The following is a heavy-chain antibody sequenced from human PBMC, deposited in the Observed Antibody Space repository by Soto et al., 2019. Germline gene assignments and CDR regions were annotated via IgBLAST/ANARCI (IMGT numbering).Heavy chain of an antibody. CDR2: IKQDGSEK. D-gene: IGHD2-15*01. CDR1: GFTSSSYW. J-gene: IGHJ4*02. Sequence: GGSLRLSCAASGFTSSSYWMSWVRQAPGKGLEWVANIKQDGSEKYYVDSVKGRFTISRDNAKNSLYLQMNSLRAEDTAVYYCARDGGGWGYCSGGSCRYFDYWGQGTLVTVSS. CDR3: ARDGGGWGYCSGGSCRYFDY. V-gene: IGHV3-7*03.